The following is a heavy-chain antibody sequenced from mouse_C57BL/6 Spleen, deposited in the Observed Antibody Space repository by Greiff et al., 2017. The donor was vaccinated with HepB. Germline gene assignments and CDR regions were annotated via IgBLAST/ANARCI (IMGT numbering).Heavy chain of an antibody. Sequence: EVKVVESEGGLVQPGSSMKLSCTASGFTFSDYYMAWVRQVPEKGLEWVANINYDGSSTYYLDSLKSRFIISRDNAKNILYLQMSSLKSEDTATYYCARGGDYGSSYPFAYWGQGTLVTVSA. CDR2: INYDGSST. CDR1: GFTFSDYY. D-gene: IGHD1-1*01. CDR3: ARGGDYGSSYPFAY. V-gene: IGHV5-16*01. J-gene: IGHJ3*01.